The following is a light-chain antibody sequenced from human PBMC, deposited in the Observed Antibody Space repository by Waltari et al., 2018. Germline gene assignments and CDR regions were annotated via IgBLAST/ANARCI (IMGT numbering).Light chain of an antibody. CDR2: RAS. CDR1: RYIGPY. V-gene: IGKV3-20*01. Sequence: ELVLTPSPGTLSLSPGERATLSCRASRYIGPYLVWYQQKPGQAPRLLIYRASNRATGIPDRFSGSGSGTDFSLTINRLEPEDFAVYYCQNHERLPATFGQGTRVEIK. CDR3: QNHERLPAT. J-gene: IGKJ1*01.